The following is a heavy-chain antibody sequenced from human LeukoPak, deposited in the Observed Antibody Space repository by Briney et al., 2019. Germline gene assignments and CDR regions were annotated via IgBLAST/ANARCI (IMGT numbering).Heavy chain of an antibody. J-gene: IGHJ3*02. D-gene: IGHD4-11*01. CDR3: ARGQHRVTYSDDAFDI. CDR1: GFTFSSYA. Sequence: GGSLRLSCAPSGFTFSSYAMHWVRQAPGKGLEWVAVISYAGSNKFYADSVRGRVTISRDNSKNTLYLQMNNLKTEDTAVYYCARGQHRVTYSDDAFDIWGQGTMVTVSS. V-gene: IGHV3-30-3*01. CDR2: ISYAGSNK.